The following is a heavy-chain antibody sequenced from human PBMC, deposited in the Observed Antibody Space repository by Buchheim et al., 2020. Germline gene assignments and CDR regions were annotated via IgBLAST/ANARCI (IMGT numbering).Heavy chain of an antibody. V-gene: IGHV3-48*02. CDR3: ARDRSSLIDY. J-gene: IGHJ4*02. CDR1: GFTFSSYS. Sequence: EVQLVESGGGFVQPGGSLRLSCAASGFTFSSYSMNWVRQALGKGLEWISYINSVSSTMHYADSVKGRFTVSRDNVQKSLYLQMNSLRDEDTAVYYCARDRSSLIDYWGQGTL. D-gene: IGHD2-2*01. CDR2: INSVSSTM.